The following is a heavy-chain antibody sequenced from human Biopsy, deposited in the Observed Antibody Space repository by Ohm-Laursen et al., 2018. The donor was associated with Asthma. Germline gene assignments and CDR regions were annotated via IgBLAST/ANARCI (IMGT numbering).Heavy chain of an antibody. D-gene: IGHD2-15*01. V-gene: IGHV4-59*01. J-gene: IGHJ4*02. CDR1: GVSIRSYY. CDR2: IHYSGST. CDR3: AGFCSGGNCPDH. Sequence: PSETLSLTCTVSGVSIRSYYWTWIRQPPGKGLEWIGNIHYSGSTYSNPSLKSRVTISVDTSKKQISLRLSSVIAAGTAVYYCAGFCSGGNCPDHWGQGTLVTVSS.